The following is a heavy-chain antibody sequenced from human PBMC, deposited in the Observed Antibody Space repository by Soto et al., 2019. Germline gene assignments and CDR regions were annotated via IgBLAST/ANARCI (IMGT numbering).Heavy chain of an antibody. Sequence: GGSLRLSCAASGFTFSSHALEWVRQTPGKGLEWVAVISYDGSTKFYADSVKGRFTISRDNSKNTLYLQMNSLRVEDTAVYYCARDQSYTVITSTHSDPWGQGTPVTVSS. J-gene: IGHJ5*02. CDR3: ARDQSYTVITSTHSDP. D-gene: IGHD2-15*01. CDR1: GFTFSSHA. CDR2: ISYDGSTK. V-gene: IGHV3-30-3*01.